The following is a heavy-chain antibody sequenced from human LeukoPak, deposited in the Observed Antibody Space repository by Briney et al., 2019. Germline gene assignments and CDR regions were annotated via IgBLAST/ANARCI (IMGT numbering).Heavy chain of an antibody. CDR1: GDSVSSSSAA. V-gene: IGHV6-1*01. CDR3: AREDYGGNSGTYFDY. D-gene: IGHD4-23*01. CDR2: TYYRSKWYN. J-gene: IGHJ4*02. Sequence: SQTLSLTCAISGDSVSSSSAAWNWIRQSPSGGLEWLGRTYYRSKWYNEYAASVRSRITINPDTSKNQFSLQLSSVTPEDTAIYYFAREDYGGNSGTYFDYWGQGTLVTVSS.